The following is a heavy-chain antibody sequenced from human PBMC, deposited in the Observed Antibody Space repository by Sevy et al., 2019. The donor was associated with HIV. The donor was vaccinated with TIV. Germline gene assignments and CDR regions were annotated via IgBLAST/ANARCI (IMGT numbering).Heavy chain of an antibody. J-gene: IGHJ4*02. V-gene: IGHV3-15*01. CDR2: IKSKTDGGTT. CDR3: TTDRYYDSSGPRRLGDY. D-gene: IGHD3-22*01. Sequence: GGSLRLSCAASGFTFSNAWMSWVRQAPGKGLEWVGRIKSKTDGGTTDYAAPVKGRFTISRDDSKNTLYLQMNSLKTEDTAVYYCTTDRYYDSSGPRRLGDYWGQGTLVTVSS. CDR1: GFTFSNAW.